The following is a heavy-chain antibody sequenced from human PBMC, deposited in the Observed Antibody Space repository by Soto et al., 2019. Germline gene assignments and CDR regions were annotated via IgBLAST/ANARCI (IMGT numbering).Heavy chain of an antibody. V-gene: IGHV3-23*01. CDR1: GFTFSNYA. D-gene: IGHD6-19*01. CDR2: ISGSGGSP. J-gene: IGHJ4*02. CDR3: AKEGTSGLYYFDY. Sequence: EVQLLESGGGLVQPGGSLRLSCAASGFTFSNYAMNWVRQAPGKGLEWVSTISGSGGSPYYADSVKGRITIYRDNSKNTLYLQINSLRAGDSAIYYCAKEGTSGLYYFDYWGQGTLVTVSS.